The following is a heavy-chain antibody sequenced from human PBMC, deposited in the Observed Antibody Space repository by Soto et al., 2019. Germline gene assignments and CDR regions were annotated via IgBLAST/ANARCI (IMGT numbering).Heavy chain of an antibody. V-gene: IGHV3-21*01. CDR3: ARARTTVTTSAPGPY. J-gene: IGHJ4*02. Sequence: EVQLVESGGGLVKPGGSLRLSCAASGFTFSSYSMNWVRQAPGKRLEWVSSISSSSSYIYYADSVKGRFTISRDNAKNSLYLQMNSLRAEDTAVYYCARARTTVTTSAPGPYWGQGTLVTVSS. CDR2: ISSSSSYI. D-gene: IGHD4-17*01. CDR1: GFTFSSYS.